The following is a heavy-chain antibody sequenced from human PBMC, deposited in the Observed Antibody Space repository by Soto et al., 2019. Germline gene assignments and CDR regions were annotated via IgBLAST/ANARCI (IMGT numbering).Heavy chain of an antibody. J-gene: IGHJ4*02. V-gene: IGHV3-30-3*01. Sequence: PGGSLRLSCAASGFTFSTSAMHWVRQAPGKGLEWLAVISYEGTNKYYADSVKGRFTISRDNSKNTLYLQMNSLRVEDTAVYYCARDQKSHYYETSGYISGQSDYWGQGTLVTVSS. D-gene: IGHD3-22*01. CDR2: ISYEGTNK. CDR3: ARDQKSHYYETSGYISGQSDY. CDR1: GFTFSTSA.